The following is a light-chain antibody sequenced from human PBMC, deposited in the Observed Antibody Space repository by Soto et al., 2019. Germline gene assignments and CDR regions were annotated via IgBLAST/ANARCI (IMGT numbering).Light chain of an antibody. CDR3: EQYNNWPPLT. V-gene: IGKV3-15*01. CDR1: QSVSSN. Sequence: EIVMTQSPATLSVSPGERATLSCSASQSVSSNLAWYQQKPGQAPRLLIYGASTRATGIPARFRVSGSGTEFTLTISSLQSEDFAVYYCEQYNNWPPLTFGGGTKVEIK. J-gene: IGKJ4*01. CDR2: GAS.